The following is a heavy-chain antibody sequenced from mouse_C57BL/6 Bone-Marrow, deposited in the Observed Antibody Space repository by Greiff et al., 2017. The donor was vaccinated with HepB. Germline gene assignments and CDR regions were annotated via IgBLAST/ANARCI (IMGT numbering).Heavy chain of an antibody. CDR3: ARNQSPFFYYGSSLWYFDV. J-gene: IGHJ1*03. CDR1: GFSLTSYA. Sequence: QVHVKQSGPGLVAPSQSLSITCTVSGFSLTSYAISWVRQPPGKGLEWLGVIWTGGGTNYNSALKSRLSISKDNSKSQVFLNINSLQTDDTARYYCARNQSPFFYYGSSLWYFDVWGTGTTVTVSS. V-gene: IGHV2-9-1*01. D-gene: IGHD1-1*01. CDR2: IWTGGGT.